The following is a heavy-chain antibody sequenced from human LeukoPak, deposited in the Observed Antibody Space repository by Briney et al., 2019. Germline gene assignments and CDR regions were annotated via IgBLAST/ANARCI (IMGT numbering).Heavy chain of an antibody. CDR1: GFTFSYYA. Sequence: PGGSLRLSCATSGFTFSYYAMHWVRQAPGKGLECVALISYDGSNTKYADSVKGRFTISRDSSRVYLQMSSLRTEDTALYYCARDNSLPGARYFDDWGQGTLVTVSS. V-gene: IGHV3-30*04. J-gene: IGHJ4*02. CDR3: ARDNSLPGARYFDD. D-gene: IGHD1-14*01. CDR2: ISYDGSNT.